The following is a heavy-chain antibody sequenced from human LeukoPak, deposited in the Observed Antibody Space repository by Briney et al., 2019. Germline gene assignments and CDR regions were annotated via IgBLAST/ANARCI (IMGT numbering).Heavy chain of an antibody. CDR2: INHSGST. V-gene: IGHV4-34*01. J-gene: IGHJ4*02. CDR3: AREGPYSSSWYISYFDY. D-gene: IGHD6-13*01. Sequence: SETLSLTCAVYGGSFSGYYWSWIRQPPGKGLEWIGEINHSGSTNYNPSLKSRVTISVDTSKNQFSLKLNSVTAADTAVYYCAREGPYSSSWYISYFDYWGQGTLVTVSS. CDR1: GGSFSGYY.